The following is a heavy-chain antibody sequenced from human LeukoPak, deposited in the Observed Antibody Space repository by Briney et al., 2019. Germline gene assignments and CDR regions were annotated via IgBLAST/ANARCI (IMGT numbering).Heavy chain of an antibody. D-gene: IGHD3-10*01. CDR1: GGTFSSYA. CDR2: IIPIFGTA. CDR3: ARDYGSGSFDY. J-gene: IGHJ4*02. Sequence: SVKVSCKASGGTFSSYAISWVRQAPGQGLEWMGGIIPIFGTANYGQKFQGRVTITADGSTSTAYMELSSLRSEDTAGYYCARDYGSGSFDYWGQGTLVTVSS. V-gene: IGHV1-69*13.